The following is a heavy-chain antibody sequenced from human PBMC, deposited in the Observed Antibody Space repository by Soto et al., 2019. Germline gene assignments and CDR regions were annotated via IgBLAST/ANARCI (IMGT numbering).Heavy chain of an antibody. J-gene: IGHJ5*02. CDR2: IYWDDDK. D-gene: IGHD3-22*01. CDR1: GFSLSTSEVG. Sequence: SGPTLVNPTETLTLTCNFSGFSLSTSEVGVGWIRQPPGKALEWLALIYWDDDKRYSPSLKSRLSITKDTSKNQVVLTMTDMDPVDTATYYCAHSLPLTYYYDSSGYKSRRFDPWGQGTLVTVSS. V-gene: IGHV2-5*02. CDR3: AHSLPLTYYYDSSGYKSRRFDP.